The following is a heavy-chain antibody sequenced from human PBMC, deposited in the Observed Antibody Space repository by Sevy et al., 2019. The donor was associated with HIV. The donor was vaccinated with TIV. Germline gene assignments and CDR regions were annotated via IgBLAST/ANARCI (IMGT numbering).Heavy chain of an antibody. J-gene: IGHJ4*02. CDR3: ASGLAAADEPLES. CDR2: IYYTGTT. Sequence: SETLSLRCPVSTGSISSYHWTWIRQPPGKALQWIGYIYYTGTTNYNPSLKGRVNISIDTSANEFSLKLTSVTTADTAVYYCASGLAAADEPLESWGQGTLVTVSS. CDR1: TGSISSYH. V-gene: IGHV4-59*01. D-gene: IGHD6-13*01.